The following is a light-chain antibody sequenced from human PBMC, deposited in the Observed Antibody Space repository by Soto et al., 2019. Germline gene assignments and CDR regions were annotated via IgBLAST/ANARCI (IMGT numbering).Light chain of an antibody. CDR3: QSYDSTLSGHWV. V-gene: IGLV1-40*01. CDR1: SSNIGAGYD. J-gene: IGLJ3*02. Sequence: QSVLTQPPSVSGAPGQRVTISCTGSSSNIGAGYDVHWYQQLPGTAPKLLIYDDINRPSGVPDRFSGSKSGTSASLAITGLQAEDEADYYCQSYDSTLSGHWVFGGGTKVTVL. CDR2: DDI.